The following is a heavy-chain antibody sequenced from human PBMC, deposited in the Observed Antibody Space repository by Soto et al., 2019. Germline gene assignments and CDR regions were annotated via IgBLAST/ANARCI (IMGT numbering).Heavy chain of an antibody. CDR1: GGTFGRYT. D-gene: IGHD1-26*01. V-gene: IGHV1-69*08. Sequence: QVQLVQSGAEVKKPGSSLKVSCKASGGTFGRYTISWVRQAPGQGLEWMGWIIPILETANYAQKFQGRVTITAETSTGTAYLDPSGLKSGDGGVYYCARGGKLGGDLDVWGKGTPVTVSS. CDR2: IIPILETA. CDR3: ARGGKLGGDLDV. J-gene: IGHJ6*04.